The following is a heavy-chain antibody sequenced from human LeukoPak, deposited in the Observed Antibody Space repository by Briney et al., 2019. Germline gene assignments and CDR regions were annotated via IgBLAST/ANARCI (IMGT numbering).Heavy chain of an antibody. D-gene: IGHD1-1*01. J-gene: IGHJ4*02. Sequence: GGSLRLSCAASGLPVTYYWMHWVRQAPGKGLVWVSRVNRDGTITNYADSVKGRFTISRDQAKNTVYLQMNSLRVEDTAVYYCVRVTTTHLDSWGQGTLVTVSS. CDR1: GLPVTYYW. CDR2: VNRDGTIT. V-gene: IGHV3-74*01. CDR3: VRVTTTHLDS.